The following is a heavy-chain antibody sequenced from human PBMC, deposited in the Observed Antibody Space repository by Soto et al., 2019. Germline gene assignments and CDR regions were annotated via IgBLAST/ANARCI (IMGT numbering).Heavy chain of an antibody. CDR1: GGSISSSSYY. D-gene: IGHD3-9*01. CDR3: ARRGGILTGYYPFDY. Sequence: SETLSLTCTVSGGSISSSSYYLGWIRQPPGKGLEWIGSIYYSGSTYYNPSLKSRVTISVDTSKNQFSLKLSSVTAADTAVYYCARRGGILTGYYPFDYWGQGTLVTVSS. CDR2: IYYSGST. V-gene: IGHV4-39*01. J-gene: IGHJ4*02.